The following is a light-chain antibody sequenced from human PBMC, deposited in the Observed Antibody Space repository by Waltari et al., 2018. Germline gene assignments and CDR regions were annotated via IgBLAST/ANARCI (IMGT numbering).Light chain of an antibody. J-gene: IGKJ4*01. V-gene: IGKV1-39*01. CDR3: QQSYSTPLT. CDR2: AAS. Sequence: DIQMTQSPSSLSASVGDRVTITCRASQSISSYLNWYQQKPGKAPKLLIYAASSLQRGVPSRFSGSGSGTHFTLTISSLQPEDFATYYCQQSYSTPLTFGGGTKVEIK. CDR1: QSISSY.